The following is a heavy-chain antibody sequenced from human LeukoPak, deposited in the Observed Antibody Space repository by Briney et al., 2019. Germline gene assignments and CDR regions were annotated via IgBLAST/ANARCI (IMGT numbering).Heavy chain of an antibody. CDR3: ARVSGDSGCDY. CDR1: GYTFTSFA. V-gene: IGHV1-3*01. CDR2: INAGTGNR. D-gene: IGHD6-19*01. Sequence: ASVKVSCKASGYTFTSFAVHWVRQAPGQRLEWMGWINAGTGNRKYSQKFQDRVTITRETSATTAYMELSSLTSEDTAVYYCARVSGDSGCDYWGQGTLVTVSS. J-gene: IGHJ4*02.